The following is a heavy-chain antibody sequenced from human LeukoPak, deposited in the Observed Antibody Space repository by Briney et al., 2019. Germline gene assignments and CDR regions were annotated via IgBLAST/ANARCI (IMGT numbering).Heavy chain of an antibody. CDR1: GGSFGTYY. CDR2: IYYSGST. Sequence: PSETLSLTCTVSGGSFGTYYWSWIRQPPGKGLEWIGYIYYSGSTNYNPSLKSRVTISVDTSKNQFSLKLSSVTAADTAVYYCARGGGSYDLDYWGQGTLVTVSS. J-gene: IGHJ4*02. D-gene: IGHD1-26*01. V-gene: IGHV4-59*01. CDR3: ARGGGSYDLDY.